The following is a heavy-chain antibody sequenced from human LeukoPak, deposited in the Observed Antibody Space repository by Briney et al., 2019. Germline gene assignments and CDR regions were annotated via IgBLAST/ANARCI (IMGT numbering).Heavy chain of an antibody. CDR1: GFTFSSYD. CDR2: LWYDGSNK. V-gene: IGHV3-33*01. CDR3: ARDGSSSGSDLDY. Sequence: GGSLRLSCAASGFTFSSYDMHWVRQAPGKGLEWVAVLWYDGSNKYYTDSVKGRFTISRDNSKNTLYLQMNSLRVEDTAVYYCARDGSSSGSDLDYWGQGTLVTVSS. D-gene: IGHD6-19*01. J-gene: IGHJ4*02.